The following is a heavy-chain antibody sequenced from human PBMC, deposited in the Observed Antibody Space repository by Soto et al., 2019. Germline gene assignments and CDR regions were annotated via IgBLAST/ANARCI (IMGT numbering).Heavy chain of an antibody. V-gene: IGHV6-1*01. CDR2: TYYRSKWFN. J-gene: IGHJ4*02. D-gene: IGHD3-16*02. Sequence: PSQTLSLTCAISGDSVSSKNAAWHWIRQSPSRGLEWLGRTYYRSKWFNGYAVSLKGRITINPDTSKNQFSLQLNSLTPEDTAVYYCARSGPAGYIDYWGQGTLVTVSS. CDR1: GDSVSSKNAA. CDR3: ARSGPAGYIDY.